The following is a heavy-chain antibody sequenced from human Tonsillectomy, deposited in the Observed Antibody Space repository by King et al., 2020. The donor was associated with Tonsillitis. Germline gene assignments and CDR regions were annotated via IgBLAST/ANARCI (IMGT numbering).Heavy chain of an antibody. J-gene: IGHJ3*02. CDR1: GGSISRSAYY. V-gene: IGHV4-39*01. CDR2: IFYTGST. CDR3: ATHADKAVAGYDAFDI. Sequence: QLQESGPGLLKPSETLSLTCSVSGGSISRSAYYWGWSRQPPGKGLEWIGNIFYTGSTYYSPSLKSRVTITVDTSSNQFSLWLSSVPAADKAVYSCATHADKAVAGYDAFDIWGQGKMVSLSS. D-gene: IGHD6-19*01.